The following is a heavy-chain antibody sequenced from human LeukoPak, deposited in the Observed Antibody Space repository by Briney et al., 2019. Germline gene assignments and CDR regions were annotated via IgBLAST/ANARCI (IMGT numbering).Heavy chain of an antibody. CDR2: IYTSGST. CDR3: ARERSGSFDEHFDY. Sequence: PSETLSLTCTVSGGSIRSGGYYWSWTRQPAGKGLEWIGRIYTSGSTDYNPSLKSRVNISFDTSKNHFSLKLTSVTAADTAVYYCARERSGSFDEHFDYWGQGTLVTVSS. D-gene: IGHD3-10*01. V-gene: IGHV4-61*02. CDR1: GGSIRSGGYY. J-gene: IGHJ4*02.